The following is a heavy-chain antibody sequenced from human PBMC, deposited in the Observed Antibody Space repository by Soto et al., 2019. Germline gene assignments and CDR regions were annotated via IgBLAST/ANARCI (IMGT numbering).Heavy chain of an antibody. D-gene: IGHD5-18*01. CDR3: GRGRPGIQLGFPNWFAP. V-gene: IGHV4-34*01. J-gene: IGHJ5*02. CDR2: INHSGST. CDR1: GGSFSGYY. Sequence: SETLSLTCAVYGGSFSGYYWSWIRQPPGKGLEWIGEINHSGSTNYNPSLKSRVTISVDTSKNQFSLKLSSVTAADTAVYYCGRGRPGIQLGFPNWFAPWGQRTLVTVSS.